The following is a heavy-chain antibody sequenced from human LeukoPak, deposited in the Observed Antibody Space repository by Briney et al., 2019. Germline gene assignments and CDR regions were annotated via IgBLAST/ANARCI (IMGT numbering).Heavy chain of an antibody. Sequence: GGSLRLSCAASGFTFNFYWMHWVRQAPGKGLLRVSRINSDGSSTSYADSVKGRFTISRDNAKNTLYLQMNSLRAEDTAVYYCARDPFDILTDPYFDYWGQGTLVTVSS. D-gene: IGHD3-9*01. V-gene: IGHV3-74*01. CDR2: INSDGSST. CDR3: ARDPFDILTDPYFDY. J-gene: IGHJ4*02. CDR1: GFTFNFYW.